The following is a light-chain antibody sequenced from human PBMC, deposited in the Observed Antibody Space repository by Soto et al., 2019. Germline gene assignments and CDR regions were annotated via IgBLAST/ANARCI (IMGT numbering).Light chain of an antibody. CDR3: QPYTSYPPNP. J-gene: IGKJ1*01. V-gene: IGKV3D-15*01. CDR1: QSVRSL. Sequence: ITEVPGTLSLTPGERATLSCRASQSVRSLLAWYQKNTGQAPRLLIHGASSRATGIPDRFSGSGSETDFTLTISSLQPDDFATHYCQPYTSYPPNPFGQVAKVDI. CDR2: GAS.